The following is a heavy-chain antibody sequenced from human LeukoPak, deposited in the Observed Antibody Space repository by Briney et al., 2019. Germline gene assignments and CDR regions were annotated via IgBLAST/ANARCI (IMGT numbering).Heavy chain of an antibody. Sequence: PSETLSLTCTVSGDSISTSNSYWGWIRQPPGKGLEWIGSIYYSGNTYYNASLKSRVTISVDTSKNQFSLKLTSVTAADTAVYYCARWQINLYYFDYWGQGTLVTVSS. J-gene: IGHJ4*02. D-gene: IGHD1-14*01. CDR2: IYYSGNT. CDR3: ARWQINLYYFDY. V-gene: IGHV4-39*01. CDR1: GDSISTSNSY.